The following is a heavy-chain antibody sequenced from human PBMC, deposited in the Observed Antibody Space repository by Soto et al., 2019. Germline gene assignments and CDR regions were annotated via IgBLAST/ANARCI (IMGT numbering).Heavy chain of an antibody. Sequence: QVQLVQSGAEVKKPGSSVKVSCKASGGTFSSYAISWVRQAPGQGLEWMGGIIPIFGTANYAQKFQGRVTITADESTSTAYMELSSLRSEDTAVYYCARTRGYSRYPDYYYYGMDVWGQGTTVTVSS. D-gene: IGHD5-12*01. CDR2: IIPIFGTA. CDR3: ARTRGYSRYPDYYYYGMDV. CDR1: GGTFSSYA. J-gene: IGHJ6*02. V-gene: IGHV1-69*01.